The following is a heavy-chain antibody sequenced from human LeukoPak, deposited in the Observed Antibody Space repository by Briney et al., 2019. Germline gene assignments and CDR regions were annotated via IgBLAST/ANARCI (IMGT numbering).Heavy chain of an antibody. D-gene: IGHD6-6*01. CDR3: ARVGIAARWFDP. CDR1: GYTFTGYD. CDR2: MNPNSGNT. V-gene: IGHV1-8*01. J-gene: IGHJ5*02. Sequence: ASVKVSCKASGYTFTGYDINWVRQATGQGLEWMGWMNPNSGNTGYAQKFQGRVTMTRNTSISTAYMELSSLRSEDTAVYYCARVGIAARWFDPWGQGTLVTVFS.